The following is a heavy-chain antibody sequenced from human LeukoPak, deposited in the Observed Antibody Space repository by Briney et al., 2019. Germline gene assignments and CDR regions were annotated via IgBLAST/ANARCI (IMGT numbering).Heavy chain of an antibody. J-gene: IGHJ4*02. CDR2: INWNGGSA. CDR3: ARDQSPYY. CDR1: GFTFDDYA. Sequence: GGSLRLSCAASGFTFDDYAMHWVRQAPGKGLEWVSGINWNGGSAGYADSVKGRFTISRDNAKNSLFLQMNSLRAEDTAVYFCARDQSPYYWGQGTLVTVSS. V-gene: IGHV3-20*04.